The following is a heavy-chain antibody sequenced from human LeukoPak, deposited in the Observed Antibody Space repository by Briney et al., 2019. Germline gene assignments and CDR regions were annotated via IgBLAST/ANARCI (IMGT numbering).Heavy chain of an antibody. Sequence: ASVKVSCKASGYTFTGYYMHWVRQAPGQGLEWMGWINPNSGGTNYAQKFQGRVTMTRDTSISTAYMELSRLRSDDTAVYYCARDDYYDSWSGYYSGDAFDIWGQGTMVTVSS. CDR1: GYTFTGYY. D-gene: IGHD3-3*01. J-gene: IGHJ3*02. V-gene: IGHV1-2*02. CDR2: INPNSGGT. CDR3: ARDDYYDSWSGYYSGDAFDI.